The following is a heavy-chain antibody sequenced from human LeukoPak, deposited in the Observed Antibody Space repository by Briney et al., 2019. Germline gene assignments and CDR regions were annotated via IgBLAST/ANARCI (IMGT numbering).Heavy chain of an antibody. J-gene: IGHJ6*02. CDR1: GFTFNNYA. CDR2: INHNGNVN. CDR3: ARGGGLDV. V-gene: IGHV3-7*03. Sequence: GGSLRLSCAASGFTFNNYALSWVRQAPGKGLEWVASINHNGNVNYYVDSVKGRFTISRDNAKNSLYLQMSNLRAEDTAVYFCARGGGLDVWGQGATVTVSS. D-gene: IGHD3-16*01.